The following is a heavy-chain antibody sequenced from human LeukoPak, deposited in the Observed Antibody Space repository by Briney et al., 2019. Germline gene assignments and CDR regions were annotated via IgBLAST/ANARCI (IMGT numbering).Heavy chain of an antibody. CDR2: INPNSGGT. CDR1: GYTFTGYY. CDR3: ARVSIVVVPAAWFDP. V-gene: IGHV1-2*02. J-gene: IGHJ5*02. D-gene: IGHD2-2*01. Sequence: ASVKASCKASGYTFTGYYMHWVRQVPGQGLEWMGWINPNSGGTNYAQKFQGRVTVTRDTSISTAYMELSRLRSDDTAVYYCARVSIVVVPAAWFDPWGQGTLVTVSS.